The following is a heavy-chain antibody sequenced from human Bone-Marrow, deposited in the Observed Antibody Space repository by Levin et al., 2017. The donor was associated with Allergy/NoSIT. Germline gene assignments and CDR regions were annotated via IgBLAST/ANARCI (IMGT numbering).Heavy chain of an antibody. CDR2: VSGSGGST. CDR3: ARDLNDYGDNIGFYNFYGMDV. Sequence: GGSLRLSCAASGFTFSTYAMVWVRQAPGKGLEWVSSVSGSGGSTYYADSVKGRFTISRDTSKNTLSLQMNSLRAEDTAVYYCARDLNDYGDNIGFYNFYGMDVWGQGTTVTVSS. D-gene: IGHD4-17*01. CDR1: GFTFSTYA. V-gene: IGHV3-23*01. J-gene: IGHJ6*02.